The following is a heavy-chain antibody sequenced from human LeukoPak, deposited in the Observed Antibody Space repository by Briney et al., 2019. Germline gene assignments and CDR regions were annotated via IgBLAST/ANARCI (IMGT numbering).Heavy chain of an antibody. J-gene: IGHJ6*02. CDR3: AKLAAAGQDYYYYGMDV. Sequence: ASVTVSCKASGYTFTGYYMHWVRQAPGQGLEWMGWINPNSGGTNYAQKFQGWVTMTRDTSISTAYMELSRLRSDDTALYYCAKLAAAGQDYYYYGMDVWGQGTTVTVSS. D-gene: IGHD6-13*01. V-gene: IGHV1-2*04. CDR1: GYTFTGYY. CDR2: INPNSGGT.